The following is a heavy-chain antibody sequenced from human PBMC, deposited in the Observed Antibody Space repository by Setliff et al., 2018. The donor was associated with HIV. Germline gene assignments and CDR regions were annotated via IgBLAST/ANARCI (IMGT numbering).Heavy chain of an antibody. J-gene: IGHJ5*02. Sequence: ASVKVSCKASGYTFTTYAMHWVRQAPGQSLEWMGWINGGIGNTKYSQKFQDRATITRDSSADTSYMELSSLRSEDTAVYYCARERVLETYYNFWSGSDHWFDPWGQGTLVTVSS. CDR1: GYTFTTYA. V-gene: IGHV1-3*01. D-gene: IGHD3-3*01. CDR3: ARERVLETYYNFWSGSDHWFDP. CDR2: INGGIGNT.